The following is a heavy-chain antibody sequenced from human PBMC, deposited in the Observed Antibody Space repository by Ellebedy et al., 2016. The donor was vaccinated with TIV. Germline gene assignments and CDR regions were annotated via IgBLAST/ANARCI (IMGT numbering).Heavy chain of an antibody. CDR2: IYSGGST. D-gene: IGHD3-22*01. J-gene: IGHJ4*02. CDR1: GFPISSFK. CDR3: ARGAFNYYDSSTYYYHFDY. V-gene: IGHV3-66*01. Sequence: GESLKISCVASGFPISSFKMNWVRQAPGKGLEWVSVIYSGGSTYYADSVKGRFTISRDNSKNTLYLQMNSLRAEDTAMYYCARGAFNYYDSSTYYYHFDYWGQGTLVTVSS.